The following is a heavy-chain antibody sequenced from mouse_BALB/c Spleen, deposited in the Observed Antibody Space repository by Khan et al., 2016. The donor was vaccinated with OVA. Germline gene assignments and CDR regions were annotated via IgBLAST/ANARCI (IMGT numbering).Heavy chain of an antibody. D-gene: IGHD1-1*01. V-gene: IGHV1-5*01. J-gene: IGHJ3*01. CDR2: IFSGNRYT. CDR1: GYTFTSYW. Sequence: VQLKQSGTVLARPGSSVKMSCKASGYTFTSYWMHWVKQRPGQGLEWIGGIFSGNRYTSYNQKFKDKANLTTVTSAITAYMELSSLTIEDSAVYYGKRAGYGAFAYWGQGTLVTVSA. CDR3: KRAGYGAFAY.